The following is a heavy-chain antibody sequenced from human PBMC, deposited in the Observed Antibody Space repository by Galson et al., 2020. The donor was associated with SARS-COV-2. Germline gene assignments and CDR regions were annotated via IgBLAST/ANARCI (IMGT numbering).Heavy chain of an antibody. J-gene: IGHJ4*02. D-gene: IGHD3-3*01. V-gene: IGHV1-69*06. Sequence: SVKVSCKASGGTFSSYAISWVRQAPGQGLEWMGGIIPIFGTANYAQKFQGRVTITADKSTSTAYMELSSLRSEDTAVYYCAREKGFWSGYSGRYFDYWGQGTLVIVSS. CDR2: IIPIFGTA. CDR1: GGTFSSYA. CDR3: AREKGFWSGYSGRYFDY.